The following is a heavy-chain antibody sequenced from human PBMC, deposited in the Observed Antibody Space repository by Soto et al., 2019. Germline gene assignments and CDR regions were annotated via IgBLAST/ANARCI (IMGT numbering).Heavy chain of an antibody. CDR1: GFIFSTTD. Sequence: GGSLRLSCEASGFIFSTTDMSWVRQAPGKGLEWVSTIYGDGRTTYYADSARGRFSISRDNSKNMVYLQMDSLRVDDTAIYYCVKNSGWFNSWGQGSLVTVSS. CDR3: VKNSGWFNS. D-gene: IGHD3-10*01. J-gene: IGHJ5*01. CDR2: IYGDGRTT. V-gene: IGHV3-23*01.